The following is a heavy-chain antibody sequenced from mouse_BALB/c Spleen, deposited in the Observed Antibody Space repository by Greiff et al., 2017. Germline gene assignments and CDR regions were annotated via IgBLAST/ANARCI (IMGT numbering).Heavy chain of an antibody. D-gene: IGHD1-1*01. J-gene: IGHJ4*01. V-gene: IGHV8-7*01. Sequence: VPLVVSGPGLLQPSQTLRLSCSVSGFSFSTYGIAVDRLPPPSGKGLEGLAQIGSDDSKLYNPFLKSRITISKDTSNSQVFLKITSVDTEDSATYYCSNSEYYGSSYAMDYWGQGTSVTVSS. CDR3: SNSEYYGSSYAMDY. CDR2: IGSDDSK. CDR1: GFSFSTYGIA.